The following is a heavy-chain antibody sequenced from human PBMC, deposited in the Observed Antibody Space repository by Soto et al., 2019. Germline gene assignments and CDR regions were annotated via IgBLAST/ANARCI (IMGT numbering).Heavy chain of an antibody. CDR2: IYYSGST. CDR1: SASFTVYY. Sequence: QVQLQESGPGLVKPSETLSLTCTVSSASFTVYYWSWIRQPQGKGLEWIGYIYYSGSTSYNPSLTSRVTLSADTSKNQFSLKLRSVTAADTAVYYCARDAGGPGDYWGQGVLVNVSS. CDR3: ARDAGGPGDY. J-gene: IGHJ4*02. D-gene: IGHD2-15*01. V-gene: IGHV4-59*01.